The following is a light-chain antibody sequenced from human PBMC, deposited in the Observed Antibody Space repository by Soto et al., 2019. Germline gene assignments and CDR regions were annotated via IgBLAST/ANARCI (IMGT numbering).Light chain of an antibody. CDR1: SSGIGAYNF. CDR3: SSFAGDNDVI. CDR2: EVN. J-gene: IGLJ2*01. Sequence: QSALTQPPSASGSPGQSVTISCSGSSSGIGAYNFVSWYQQHPGQAPKLMIFEVNQRPSGVPNRFSGSKSGNTASLTVSGLQAEDEADYYCSSFAGDNDVIFGGGTKVTVL. V-gene: IGLV2-8*01.